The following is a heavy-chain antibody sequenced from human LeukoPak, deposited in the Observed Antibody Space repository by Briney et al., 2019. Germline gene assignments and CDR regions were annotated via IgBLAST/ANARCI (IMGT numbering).Heavy chain of an antibody. J-gene: IGHJ4*02. CDR2: LQSSSRSL. D-gene: IGHD3-10*01. CDR1: GFPFSSYN. V-gene: IGHV3-48*01. Sequence: GGSLRLSCAASGFPFSSYNMNWVRQAPGKGLEWVSWLQSSSRSLFYADSVKGRFTVSRDDAKNSLYLQLNSLRAEDTAVYYCARDSPGWGGFDFWGQGTLVTVSS. CDR3: ARDSPGWGGFDF.